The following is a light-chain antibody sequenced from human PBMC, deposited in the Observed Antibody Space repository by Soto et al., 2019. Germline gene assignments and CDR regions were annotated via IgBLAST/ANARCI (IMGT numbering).Light chain of an antibody. CDR3: PQHNSYPPT. CDR2: AAS. V-gene: IGKV1-9*01. J-gene: IGKJ2*01. Sequence: IQLTQSPSSLSASVGDRVTITCRASQGISSYLAWYQQKPGKAPKFLIYAASTLQRGVPSRFTGSGSGTDFTLTTRTLQPEVFATYFCPQHNSYPPTFSQGTELEIK. CDR1: QGISSY.